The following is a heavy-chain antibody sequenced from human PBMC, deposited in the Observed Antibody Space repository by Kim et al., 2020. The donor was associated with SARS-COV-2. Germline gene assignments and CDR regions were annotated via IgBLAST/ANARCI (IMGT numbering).Heavy chain of an antibody. D-gene: IGHD4-4*01. Sequence: SETLSLTCAVYGGSFSGYYWSWIRQPPGKGLEWIGEINHSGSTNYNPSLKSRVTISVDTSKNQFSLKLSSVTAADTAVYYCARVGNYEINWGQGTLVTVSS. CDR3: ARVGNYEIN. CDR2: INHSGST. V-gene: IGHV4-34*01. CDR1: GGSFSGYY. J-gene: IGHJ4*02.